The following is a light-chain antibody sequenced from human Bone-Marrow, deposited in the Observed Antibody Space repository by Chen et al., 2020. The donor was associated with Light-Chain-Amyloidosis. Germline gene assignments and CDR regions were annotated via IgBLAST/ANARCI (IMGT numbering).Light chain of an antibody. CDR3: QSYQGSSQGV. V-gene: IGLV6-57*01. CDR1: RGSIPTNY. Sequence: NFMLTQPHSVSESPGKTVIISCTRSRGSIPTNYVQWSQQRPGSSPTTVIYEDDQRPSGVPDRFSGSIDRSSNSASLTISGLKTEDEADYYCQSYQGSSQGVFGGGTKLTVL. CDR2: EDD. J-gene: IGLJ3*02.